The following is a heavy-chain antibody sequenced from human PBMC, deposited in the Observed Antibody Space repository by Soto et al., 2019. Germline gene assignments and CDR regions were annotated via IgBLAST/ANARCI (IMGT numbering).Heavy chain of an antibody. D-gene: IGHD6-13*01. CDR2: IKQDGSEK. V-gene: IGHV3-7*01. CDR3: ARAIFTHSSSWYFDY. J-gene: IGHJ4*02. CDR1: GFTFSSYW. Sequence: GGSLRLSCAASGFTFSSYWMSWVRQAPGKGLEWVANIKQDGSEKYYVDSVKGRFTISRDNAKNSLYLQMNSLRAEDTAVYYCARAIFTHSSSWYFDYWGQGTLVTVSS.